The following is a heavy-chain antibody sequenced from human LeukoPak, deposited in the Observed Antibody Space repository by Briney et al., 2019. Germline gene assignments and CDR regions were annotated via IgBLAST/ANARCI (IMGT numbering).Heavy chain of an antibody. D-gene: IGHD3-22*01. CDR3: ARDRVSYDSSGLDAFDI. V-gene: IGHV4-59*01. CDR1: GGSISSYY. Sequence: SETLSLTCTVSGGSISSYYWSWIRQPPGKGLEWIGYIYYSGSTNYDPSLKSRVTISVDTSKNQFSLKLSSVTAADTAVYYCARDRVSYDSSGLDAFDIWGQGTMVTVSS. J-gene: IGHJ3*02. CDR2: IYYSGST.